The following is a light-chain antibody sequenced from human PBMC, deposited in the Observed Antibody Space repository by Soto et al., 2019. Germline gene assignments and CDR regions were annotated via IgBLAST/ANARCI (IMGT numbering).Light chain of an antibody. Sequence: EIVLTQSPATLSLSPGERGTLSCRASQSVSSYLAWYQLKPGQAPRLLIYDASNRATGIPAKFSGSGSGTDFTLTISSLEPEDFAVYYCQQRSNWQGITFGQGTRLQI. CDR3: QQRSNWQGIT. V-gene: IGKV3-11*01. CDR2: DAS. J-gene: IGKJ5*01. CDR1: QSVSSY.